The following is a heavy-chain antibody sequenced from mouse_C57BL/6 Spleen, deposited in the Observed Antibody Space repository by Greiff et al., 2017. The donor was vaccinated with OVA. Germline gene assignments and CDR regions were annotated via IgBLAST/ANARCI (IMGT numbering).Heavy chain of an antibody. CDR1: GYTFTSYW. CDR3: ARYDYDGNWFAY. V-gene: IGHV1-52*01. D-gene: IGHD2-4*01. J-gene: IGHJ3*01. Sequence: QVQLQQPGAELVRPGSSVKLSCKASGYTFTSYWMHWVKQRPIQGLEWIGNIDPSDSETHYNQKFKDKATLTVDKSSSTAYMQLSSLTSEDSAVYYCARYDYDGNWFAYWGQGTLVTVSA. CDR2: IDPSDSET.